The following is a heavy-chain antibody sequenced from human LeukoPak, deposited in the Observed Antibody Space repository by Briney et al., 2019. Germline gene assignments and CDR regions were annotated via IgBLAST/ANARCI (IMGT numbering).Heavy chain of an antibody. CDR2: IYYSGST. D-gene: IGHD3-10*01. CDR3: LREVVRGVFDY. Sequence: SQTLSLTCTVSGGSISSGGYYWRWIRQHPGKGLEWIGYIYYSGSTYYNPSLKSRVTISVDTSKNQFSLKLSSVTAADTAVYYCLREVVRGVFDYWGQGTLVTVSS. V-gene: IGHV4-31*03. CDR1: GGSISSGGYY. J-gene: IGHJ4*02.